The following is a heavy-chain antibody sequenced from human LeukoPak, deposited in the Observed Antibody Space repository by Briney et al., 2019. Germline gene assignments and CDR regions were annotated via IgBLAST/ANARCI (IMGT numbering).Heavy chain of an antibody. CDR2: ISDSGSI. J-gene: IGHJ5*02. V-gene: IGHV4-39*07. Sequence: SETLSLTCTVSGGLISGSNYQWGWIRQPPGKGLEWIGSISDSGSIQYDPSFKSRVTISVDTSKNQFSLNLSSATAADTAMYYCARDRGGSRYRDCTSSRCYNWFDPWGQGTLVAVSS. CDR1: GGLISGSNYQ. D-gene: IGHD2-2*01. CDR3: ARDRGGSRYRDCTSSRCYNWFDP.